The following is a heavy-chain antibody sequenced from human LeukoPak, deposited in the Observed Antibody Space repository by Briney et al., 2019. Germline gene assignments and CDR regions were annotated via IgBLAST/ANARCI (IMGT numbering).Heavy chain of an antibody. CDR2: IYNSGSP. D-gene: IGHD6-13*01. V-gene: IGHV4-59*08. J-gene: IGHJ6*02. Sequence: SETLSLTCTVSGVSINNYSWTWIRQPPGKGLEWIGYIYNSGSPNYNPSLKSRVTISVDTSKNQFSLKLSSVTAADTAVYYCARHRGAAGYYYYGMDVWGQGTTVTVSS. CDR3: ARHRGAAGYYYYGMDV. CDR1: GVSINNYS.